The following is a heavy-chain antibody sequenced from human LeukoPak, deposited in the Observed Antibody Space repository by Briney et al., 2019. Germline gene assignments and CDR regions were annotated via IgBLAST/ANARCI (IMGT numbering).Heavy chain of an antibody. J-gene: IGHJ5*02. CDR2: INHSGST. V-gene: IGHV4-34*01. Sequence: PSETLSLTCAVYGGSFSGYYWSWIRQPPGKGLEWIGEINHSGSTNYNPSLKSRVTISVDTSKNQFSLKLSSVTAADTAVYYCARHLGPAARVSLFDPWGQGTLVTVSS. CDR3: ARHLGPAARVSLFDP. CDR1: GGSFSGYY. D-gene: IGHD2-2*01.